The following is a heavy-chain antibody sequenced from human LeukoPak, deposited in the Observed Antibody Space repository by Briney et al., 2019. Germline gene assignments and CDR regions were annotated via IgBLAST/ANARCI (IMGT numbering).Heavy chain of an antibody. CDR3: ARGEGILGSY. V-gene: IGHV1-8*01. CDR1: GYTFTSYD. CDR2: MNPNSGNT. D-gene: IGHD1-26*01. Sequence: ASVKVSCKASGYTFTSYDINWVRQATGQGLEWMGWMNPNSGNTGYAQKFQGRVTMTRDISISTAYMELSSLRSEATAVYYCARGEGILGSYWGQGTLVTVSS. J-gene: IGHJ4*02.